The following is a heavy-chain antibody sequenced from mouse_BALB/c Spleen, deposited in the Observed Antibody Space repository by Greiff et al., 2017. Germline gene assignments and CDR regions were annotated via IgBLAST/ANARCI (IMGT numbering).Heavy chain of an antibody. V-gene: IGHV5-4*02. D-gene: IGHD2-10*02. CDR3: ARGTLDYYAMDY. CDR1: GFTFSDYY. Sequence: EVQVVESGGGLVKPGGSLKLSCAASGFTFSDYYMYWVRQTPEKRLEWVATISDGGSYTYYPDSVKGRFTISRDNAKNNLYLQMSSLKSEDTAMYYCARGTLDYYAMDYWGQGTSVTVSS. J-gene: IGHJ4*01. CDR2: ISDGGSYT.